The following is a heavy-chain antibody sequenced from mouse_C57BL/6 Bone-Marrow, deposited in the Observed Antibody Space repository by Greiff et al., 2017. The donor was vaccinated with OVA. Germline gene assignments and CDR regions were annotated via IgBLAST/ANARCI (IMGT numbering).Heavy chain of an antibody. J-gene: IGHJ2*01. CDR3: ARRDYGSSLDY. CDR2: ISSGSSTI. CDR1: GFTFSDYG. Sequence: VQLKESGGGLVKPGGSLKLSCAASGFTFSDYGMHLVRQAPEKGLEWVAYISSGSSTIYYADTVKGRFTISRDNAKNTLFLQMTSLRSEDTAMYYCARRDYGSSLDYWGQGTTLTVSS. D-gene: IGHD1-1*01. V-gene: IGHV5-17*01.